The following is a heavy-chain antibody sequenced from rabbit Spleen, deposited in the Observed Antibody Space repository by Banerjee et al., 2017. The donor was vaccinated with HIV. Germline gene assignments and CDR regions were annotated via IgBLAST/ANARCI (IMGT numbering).Heavy chain of an antibody. D-gene: IGHD8-1*01. CDR3: ARRDYASSSYYDL. CDR2: IYDGDGST. Sequence: EESGGDLVQPEGSLTLTCKASGFDFSSNAMCWVRQAPGKRPEWIASIYDGDGSTYYASWVNGRFTISKTSSTTVTLQMTSLTAADTATYFCARRDYASSSYYDLWGPGPLVTVS. J-gene: IGHJ4*01. CDR1: GFDFSSNA. V-gene: IGHV1S47*01.